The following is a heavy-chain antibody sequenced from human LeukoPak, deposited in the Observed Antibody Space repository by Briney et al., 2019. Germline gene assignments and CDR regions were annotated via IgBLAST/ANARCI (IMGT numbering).Heavy chain of an antibody. CDR1: GXSISNYY. V-gene: IGHV4-59*01. J-gene: IGHJ4*02. CDR3: VRDKGDDTKASSERFDY. Sequence: PSETLSLTCTVSGXSISNYYWSWLRQPPGKGLEWIGYIYYSGTTNYNPSLKSRVAISIDTSKNQFSLNLSSVTAADTAVYFCVRDKGDDTKASSERFDYWGQGTLVTVSS. CDR2: IYYSGTT. D-gene: IGHD2-8*01.